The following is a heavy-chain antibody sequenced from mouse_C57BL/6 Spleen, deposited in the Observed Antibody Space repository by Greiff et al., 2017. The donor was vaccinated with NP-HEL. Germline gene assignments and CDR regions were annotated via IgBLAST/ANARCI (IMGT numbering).Heavy chain of an antibody. J-gene: IGHJ2*01. V-gene: IGHV5-4*01. CDR3: ARDRAQATYFDY. Sequence: EVKLVESGGGLVKPGGSLKLSCAASGFTFSSYAMSWVRQTPDKRLEWVATISDGGSYTYYPDNVKGRFTISRDNAKNNLYLQMSHLKSEDTAMYYCARDRAQATYFDYWGQGTTLTVSS. D-gene: IGHD3-2*02. CDR1: GFTFSSYA. CDR2: ISDGGSYT.